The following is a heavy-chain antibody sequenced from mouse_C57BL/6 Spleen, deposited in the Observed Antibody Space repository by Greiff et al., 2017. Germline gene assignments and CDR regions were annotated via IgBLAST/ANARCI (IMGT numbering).Heavy chain of an antibody. V-gene: IGHV5-6*02. CDR3: ARLTTGVASWFAD. Sequence: DVMLVESGGDLVKPGGSLKLSCAASGFTFSSYGMSWVRQTPDKRLEWVGTISRGSGCTYYPDRVKGRVTLSIDNAKNTLYLQMSSLTSEDSAMYYCARLTTGVASWFADWGPGTLVTVSA. CDR2: ISRGSGCT. D-gene: IGHD1-1*01. J-gene: IGHJ3*01. CDR1: GFTFSSYG.